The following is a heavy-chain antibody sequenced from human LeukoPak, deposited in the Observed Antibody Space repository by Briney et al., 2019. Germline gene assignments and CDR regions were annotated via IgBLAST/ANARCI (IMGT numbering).Heavy chain of an antibody. Sequence: GASVKVSCKASGYTFTGYYMHWVRQAPGQGLEWMGWINPNSGGTNYAQKFQGWVTMTRDTSISTAYMELSRLRSDDTAVYYCARDQGREFNAFDIWGQGTMVTVSS. V-gene: IGHV1-2*04. CDR3: ARDQGREFNAFDI. CDR1: GYTFTGYY. D-gene: IGHD3-10*01. CDR2: INPNSGGT. J-gene: IGHJ3*02.